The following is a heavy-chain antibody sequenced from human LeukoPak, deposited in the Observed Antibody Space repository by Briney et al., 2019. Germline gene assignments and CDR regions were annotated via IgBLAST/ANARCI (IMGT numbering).Heavy chain of an antibody. J-gene: IGHJ4*02. Sequence: SETLSLTCAVYGGSFSDYFWSWVRQPPGKGLERIGEIDHGGTSNYNPSLKSRVAISVDTSKNQFSLNLNSVTAADTAVYYCARGSDYNWNYWGQGALVTVSS. V-gene: IGHV4-34*01. CDR2: IDHGGTS. CDR1: GGSFSDYF. D-gene: IGHD1-20*01. CDR3: ARGSDYNWNY.